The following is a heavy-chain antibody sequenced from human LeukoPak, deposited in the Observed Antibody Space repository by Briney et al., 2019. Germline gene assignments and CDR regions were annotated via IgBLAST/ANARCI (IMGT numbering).Heavy chain of an antibody. D-gene: IGHD6-19*01. J-gene: IGHJ4*02. Sequence: SETLSLTCTVSGGSISSSSYYWSWIRQPPGKGLEWIGSIYYSGSTYYNPSLKSRVTISVDTSKNQFSLKLSSVTAADTAVYYCASGQQWLVRVFDYWGQGTLVTVSS. V-gene: IGHV4-39*07. CDR1: GGSISSSSYY. CDR2: IYYSGST. CDR3: ASGQQWLVRVFDY.